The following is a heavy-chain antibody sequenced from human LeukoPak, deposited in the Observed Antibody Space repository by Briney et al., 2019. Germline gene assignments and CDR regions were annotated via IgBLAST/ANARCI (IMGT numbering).Heavy chain of an antibody. Sequence: GGSLRLSCAASGFTFSSYEMNWVRQAPGKGLEWVSYISSSGSTIYYADSVKGRFTISRDNAKNSLYLQMNSLRAEDTAVYYCAKVFYYGSGSYYNVLDYWGQGTLVTVSS. CDR1: GFTFSSYE. V-gene: IGHV3-48*03. D-gene: IGHD3-10*01. J-gene: IGHJ4*02. CDR3: AKVFYYGSGSYYNVLDY. CDR2: ISSSGSTI.